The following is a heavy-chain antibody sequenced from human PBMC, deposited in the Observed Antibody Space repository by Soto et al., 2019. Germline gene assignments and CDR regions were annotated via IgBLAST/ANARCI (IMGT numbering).Heavy chain of an antibody. D-gene: IGHD2-15*01. CDR1: GFTFNYYW. Sequence: PGGSLRLSCAASGFTFNYYWMHWVRQAPGQGLVWVAHIQNDGSRTTYADSVKGRFTISRDNAKNTLFLQMNSLRAEDSAVYYCARGAKGGFDLWGQGTTVTVSS. CDR2: IQNDGSRT. CDR3: ARGAKGGFDL. J-gene: IGHJ3*01. V-gene: IGHV3-74*01.